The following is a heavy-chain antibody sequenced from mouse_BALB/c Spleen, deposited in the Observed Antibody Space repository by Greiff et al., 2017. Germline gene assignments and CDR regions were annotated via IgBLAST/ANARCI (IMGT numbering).Heavy chain of an antibody. J-gene: IGHJ3*01. V-gene: IGHV1S137*01. CDR2: ISTYYGDA. Sequence: VQLQESGAELVRPGVSVKISCKGSGYTFTDYAMHWVKQSHAKSLEWIGVISTYYGDASYNQKFKGKATMTVDKSASTAYMELARLTSEDSAIYYCAREYGRNTGWFAYWGQGTLVTVSA. CDR1: GYTFTDYA. CDR3: AREYGRNTGWFAY. D-gene: IGHD2-10*02.